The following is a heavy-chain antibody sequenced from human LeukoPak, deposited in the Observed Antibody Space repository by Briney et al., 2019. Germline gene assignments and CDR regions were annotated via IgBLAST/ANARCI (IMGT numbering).Heavy chain of an antibody. CDR3: AKADRVGAINHFDY. CDR2: ISYDGSNK. V-gene: IGHV3-30*18. J-gene: IGHJ4*02. Sequence: PGGSLRLPCAASGFTFSSYGMHWVRQAPGKGLEWVAVISYDGSNKYYADSVKGRFTISRDNSKNTLYLQMNSLRAEDTAVYYCAKADRVGAINHFDYWGQGTLVTVSS. CDR1: GFTFSSYG. D-gene: IGHD1-26*01.